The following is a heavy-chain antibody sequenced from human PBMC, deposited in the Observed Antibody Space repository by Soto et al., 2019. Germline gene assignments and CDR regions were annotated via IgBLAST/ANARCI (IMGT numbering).Heavy chain of an antibody. D-gene: IGHD2-21*02. CDR2: ISYDGTSK. Sequence: QVQLVESGGGVGQPGRSLRLSCVASGFTFRSFAMHWVRQAPGKGLVWVAGISYDGTSKFYSGSVKGRFTISRDNSKNTLYLEMSGLRREDTAIYYCARDPCGACFDWYFDLWGRVTLRTVSS. V-gene: IGHV3-30-3*01. CDR3: ARDPCGACFDWYFDL. J-gene: IGHJ2*01. CDR1: GFTFRSFA.